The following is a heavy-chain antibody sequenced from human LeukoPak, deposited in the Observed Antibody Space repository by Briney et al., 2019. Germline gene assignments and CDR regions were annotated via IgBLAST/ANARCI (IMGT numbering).Heavy chain of an antibody. CDR2: ISSSSSYI. D-gene: IGHD3-22*01. Sequence: GGSLRLSCAASGFTFSSYSMNWVRQAPGKGLEWVSSISSSSSYIYYADSVKGRFTISRDNAKNSLYLQMNSLRAEDTAVYYCARSGYDSSGYLRYYFDYWGQGTLVTVSS. CDR3: ARSGYDSSGYLRYYFDY. CDR1: GFTFSSYS. V-gene: IGHV3-21*01. J-gene: IGHJ4*02.